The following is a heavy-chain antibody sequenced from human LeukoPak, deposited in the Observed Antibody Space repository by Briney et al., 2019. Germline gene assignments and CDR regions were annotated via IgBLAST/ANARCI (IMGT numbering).Heavy chain of an antibody. CDR2: IHYSGST. CDR1: GGSISSGDYY. CDR3: ARDRIVVVPAATPDWFDP. J-gene: IGHJ5*02. V-gene: IGHV4-31*03. D-gene: IGHD2-2*01. Sequence: SETLSLTCTVSGGSISSGDYYWSWIRQHPGKGLEWIGYIHYSGSTYYNPSLKSRVTISVDTSKNQFSLKLSSVTAADTAVYYCARDRIVVVPAATPDWFDPWGQGTLVTVSS.